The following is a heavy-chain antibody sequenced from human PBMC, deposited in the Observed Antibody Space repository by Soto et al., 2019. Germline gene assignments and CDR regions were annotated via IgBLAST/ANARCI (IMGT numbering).Heavy chain of an antibody. CDR3: ASGLTIFGVVAEYFQH. J-gene: IGHJ1*01. CDR2: ISAYNGNT. V-gene: IGHV1-18*01. Sequence: GASVKVSCKASGYTFTSYGISWVRQAPGQGLEWMGWISAYNGNTNYAQKLQGRVTMTTDTSTSTAYMELRSLRSDDTAVYYCASGLTIFGVVAEYFQHWGQGTLVTVSS. D-gene: IGHD3-3*01. CDR1: GYTFTSYG.